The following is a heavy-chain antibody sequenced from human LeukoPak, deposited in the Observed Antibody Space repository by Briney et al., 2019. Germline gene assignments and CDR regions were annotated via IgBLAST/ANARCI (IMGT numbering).Heavy chain of an antibody. CDR2: ISAYNGNT. CDR3: ARESPGVRGVIIAPFDY. V-gene: IGHV1-18*01. CDR1: GYTFTSYG. Sequence: GASVKVSCKASGYTFTSYGISWVRQAPGQGLEWMGWISAYNGNTNYAQKLQGRVTMTTDKSTSTAYMELRSLRSDDTAVYYCARESPGVRGVIIAPFDYWGQGTLVTVSS. J-gene: IGHJ4*02. D-gene: IGHD3-10*01.